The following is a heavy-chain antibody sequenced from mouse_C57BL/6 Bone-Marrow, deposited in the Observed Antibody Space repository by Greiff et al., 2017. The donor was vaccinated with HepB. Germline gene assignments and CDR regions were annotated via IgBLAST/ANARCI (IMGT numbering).Heavy chain of an antibody. CDR1: GYTFTSYW. Sequence: QVQLQQPGAELVRPGTSVKLSCKASGYTFTSYWMHWVKQRPGQGLEWIGVIDPSDSYTNYNQKFKGKATLTVDTSSSTAYMQLSSLTSEDSAVYYCARRGILLRKDYFDYWGQGTTLTVSS. CDR2: IDPSDSYT. CDR3: ARRGILLRKDYFDY. V-gene: IGHV1-59*01. D-gene: IGHD1-1*01. J-gene: IGHJ2*01.